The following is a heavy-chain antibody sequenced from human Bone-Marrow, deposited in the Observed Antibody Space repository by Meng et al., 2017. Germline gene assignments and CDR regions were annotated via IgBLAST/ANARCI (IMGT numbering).Heavy chain of an antibody. CDR1: GGSFSAYD. CDR2: INHSGST. D-gene: IGHD2-21*01. CDR3: RLAYCMGDCVDY. V-gene: IGHV4-34*01. J-gene: IGHJ4*02. Sequence: QVQVQQWGAGLLKPSETLSLTCAFYGGSFSAYDWSLIRQPPGKGLEWLGQINHSGSTNDNPSLKSRVTISIDTSRNQLSLKLSSVTAADTAVYYCRLAYCMGDCVDYWGQGTLVAVSS.